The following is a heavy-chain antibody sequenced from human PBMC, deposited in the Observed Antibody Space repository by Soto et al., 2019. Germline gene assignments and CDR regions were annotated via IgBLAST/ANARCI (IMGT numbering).Heavy chain of an antibody. V-gene: IGHV3-23*01. CDR3: AKNVNYDIFTGIECFQD. Sequence: EVRLLESGGGLVQPGGSLRLSCAASGFTFNTYAMNWVRQAPGKGLGWVSAVSGSGVTTYYADSVKGRFTIPKDNSKITLYVQMNSLRTEDTAVYYCAKNVNYDIFTGIECFQDWGQGTLVTVSS. D-gene: IGHD3-9*01. J-gene: IGHJ1*01. CDR1: GFTFNTYA. CDR2: VSGSGVTT.